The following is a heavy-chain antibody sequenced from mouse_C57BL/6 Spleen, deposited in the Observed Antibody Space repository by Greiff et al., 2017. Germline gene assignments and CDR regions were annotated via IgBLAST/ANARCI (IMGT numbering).Heavy chain of an antibody. D-gene: IGHD2-4*01. CDR3: SRGGIYYYYSYYFDY. CDR1: GYSFTDYN. J-gene: IGHJ2*01. CDR2: INPNYGTT. V-gene: IGHV1-39*01. Sequence: QLVESGPELVKPGASVKISCKASGYSFTDYNMNWVKQSNGKSLEWIGVINPNYGTTSYNQKFKGKATLTVDHTSSTAYMLLNSLTSDDSAVFYCSRGGIYYYYSYYFDYWGQGTTLTVSS.